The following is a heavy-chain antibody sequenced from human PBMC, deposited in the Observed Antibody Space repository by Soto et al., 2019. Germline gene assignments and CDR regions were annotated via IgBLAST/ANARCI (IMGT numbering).Heavy chain of an antibody. Sequence: EVQLLDSGGGLVQPGGSLRLSCAASGFTFSNYAMNWVRQAPGKGLEWVSTISGGGGTKYYADSVKGRFTISRDNSKNTLFLQMNSLRAEDTAVYYCAKVPRWPYDLDYWGQGTLVAVSS. CDR2: ISGGGGTK. CDR1: GFTFSNYA. D-gene: IGHD3-16*01. V-gene: IGHV3-23*01. CDR3: AKVPRWPYDLDY. J-gene: IGHJ4*02.